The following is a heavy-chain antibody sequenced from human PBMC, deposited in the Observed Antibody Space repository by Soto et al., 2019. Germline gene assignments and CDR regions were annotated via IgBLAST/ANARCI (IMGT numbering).Heavy chain of an antibody. CDR2: MNPNSGNT. V-gene: IGHV1-8*01. CDR1: GYTFTSYD. Sequence: GASVKVSCKASGYTFTSYDINWVRQATGQGLEWMGWMNPNSGNTGYAQKFQGRVTMTRNTSISTAYMELSSLRSEDTAVYYCAKGRGPVTTSSGKHFDQWGQGTLVTVSS. CDR3: AKGRGPVTTSSGKHFDQ. D-gene: IGHD4-17*01. J-gene: IGHJ4*02.